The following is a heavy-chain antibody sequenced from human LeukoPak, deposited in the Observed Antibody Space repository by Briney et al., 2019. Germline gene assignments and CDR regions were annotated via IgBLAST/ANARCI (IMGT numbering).Heavy chain of an antibody. D-gene: IGHD4-17*01. CDR2: ISAYNGNT. Sequence: ASVKVSCKASGYTFTSYGIGWVRQAPGQGLEWMGWISAYNGNTNYAQKLQGRVTMTTDTSTSTAYMELRSLRSDDTAVYYCARELPTVSAFDYWGQGTLVTVSS. CDR1: GYTFTSYG. J-gene: IGHJ4*02. V-gene: IGHV1-18*01. CDR3: ARELPTVSAFDY.